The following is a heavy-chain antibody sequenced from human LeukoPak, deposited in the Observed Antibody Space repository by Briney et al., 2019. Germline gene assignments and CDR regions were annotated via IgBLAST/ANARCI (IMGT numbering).Heavy chain of an antibody. J-gene: IGHJ5*02. CDR2: IHSSGST. Sequence: PSETLSLTCSVSGGSISRNHWSWIRQPPGKGLEWIAYIHSSGSTNSNPSLKSRVTISVDTSKNQFSLKLKSVTAADTAVYYCAREPGFDSSGYLNWFDPWGQGTLVTVSS. CDR3: AREPGFDSSGYLNWFDP. V-gene: IGHV4-4*08. D-gene: IGHD3-22*01. CDR1: GGSISRNH.